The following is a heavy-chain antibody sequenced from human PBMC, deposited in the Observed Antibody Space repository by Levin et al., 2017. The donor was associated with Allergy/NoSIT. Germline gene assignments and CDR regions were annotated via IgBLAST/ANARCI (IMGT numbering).Heavy chain of an antibody. CDR2: IFYSGGT. J-gene: IGHJ4*02. D-gene: IGHD5-12*01. CDR3: ARHQHSQWLRVLDF. Sequence: TSETLSLTCTVSGGSISTSAYYWGWIRQSPGKGLEWIGKIFYSGGTYYNPSLKSRVTISIDTSKNQFSLRLSSVTASDTAIYYCARHQHSQWLRVLDFWGQGTLVAVSS. V-gene: IGHV4-39*01. CDR1: GGSISTSAYY.